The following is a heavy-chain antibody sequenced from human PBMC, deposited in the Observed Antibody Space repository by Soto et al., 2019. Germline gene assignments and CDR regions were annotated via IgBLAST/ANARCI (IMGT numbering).Heavy chain of an antibody. CDR2: IFYRGST. J-gene: IGHJ4*02. V-gene: IGHV4-59*12. CDR1: GGSITGYS. Sequence: SETLSLTCTVSGGSITGYSWSWIRQPPGKGLEWIGYIFYRGSTNSKPSLTSSTPSLKSRGTTSVDTSRNQFTLRLSSVTAAHTAVYYCPRGRPLDGYKTFVYFDYWGQGTLVTVSS. D-gene: IGHD5-12*01. CDR3: PRGRPLDGYKTFVYFDY.